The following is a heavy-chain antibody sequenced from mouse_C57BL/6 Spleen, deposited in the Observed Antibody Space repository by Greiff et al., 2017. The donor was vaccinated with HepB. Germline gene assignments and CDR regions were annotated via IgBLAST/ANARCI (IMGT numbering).Heavy chain of an antibody. CDR2: IDPNSGGT. CDR3: ARDTTVVATGYFDY. J-gene: IGHJ2*01. CDR1: GYTFTSYW. V-gene: IGHV1-72*01. Sequence: LQESGAELVKPGASVKLSCKASGYTFTSYWMHWVKQRPGRGLEWIGRIDPNSGGTKYNEKFKSKATLTVDKPSSTAYMQLSSLTSEDSAVYYCARDTTVVATGYFDYWGQGTTLTVSS. D-gene: IGHD1-1*01.